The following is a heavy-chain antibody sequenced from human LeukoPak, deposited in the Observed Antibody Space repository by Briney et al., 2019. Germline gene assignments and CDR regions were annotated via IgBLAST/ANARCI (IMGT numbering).Heavy chain of an antibody. V-gene: IGHV3-30-3*01. CDR2: ISYHGIDK. J-gene: IGHJ5*02. D-gene: IGHD2-2*01. CDR1: GFTFSHYA. CDR3: ARAGEDVVLGPAPVGGSPYNWFDP. Sequence: GRSLRLSCAASGFTFSHYAMHWVRRAPGKGLEWVAVISYHGIDKYYADSVKGRFTISRDNSKNALYLQMNSLRPEDTAVYYCARAGEDVVLGPAPVGGSPYNWFDPWGQGTLVTVSS.